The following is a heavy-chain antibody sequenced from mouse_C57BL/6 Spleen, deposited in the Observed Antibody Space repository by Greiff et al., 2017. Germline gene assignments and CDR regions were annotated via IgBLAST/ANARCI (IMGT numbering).Heavy chain of an antibody. CDR3: TTSGLRRVYYFDY. D-gene: IGHD2-4*01. V-gene: IGHV14-1*01. Sequence: VQLQQSGAELVRPGASVKLSCTASGFNIKDYYMHWVKQRPEQGLEWIGRIDPEDGDTEYAPKFQGKATMTADTSSNTAYLQLSSLTSEDTAVYYCTTSGLRRVYYFDYWGQGTTLTVSS. J-gene: IGHJ2*01. CDR2: IDPEDGDT. CDR1: GFNIKDYY.